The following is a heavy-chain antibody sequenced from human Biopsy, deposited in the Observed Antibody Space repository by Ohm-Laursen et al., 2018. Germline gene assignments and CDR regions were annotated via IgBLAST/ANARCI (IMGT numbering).Heavy chain of an antibody. CDR1: GFSLRTSGIR. CDR3: ARSRAYSFGVLEY. J-gene: IGHJ4*02. V-gene: IGHV2-70*04. D-gene: IGHD5-18*01. Sequence: PTQTLPLTCTFSGFSLRTSGIRMSWVRQPPGKALEWLARIGWDDDEFYSTSLKARLTVSKDTSKNQVVLTLTNMDPVDTATYYCARSRAYSFGVLEYWGQGSLVTVSS. CDR2: IGWDDDE.